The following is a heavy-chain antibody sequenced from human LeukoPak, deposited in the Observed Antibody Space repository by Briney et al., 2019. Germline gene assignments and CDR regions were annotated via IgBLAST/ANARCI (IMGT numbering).Heavy chain of an antibody. CDR1: GYTFTGYY. V-gene: IGHV1-2*02. D-gene: IGHD4-23*01. CDR3: ARDAVDYGGNPYYFGY. CDR2: INPNSGGT. Sequence: ASVKVSCKTSGYTFTGYYMHWVRQAPGQGLEWMGWINPNSGGTNYAQKFQGRVTMTRDTSISTAYMELSRLRSDDTAVYYCARDAVDYGGNPYYFGYWGQGTLVTVSS. J-gene: IGHJ4*02.